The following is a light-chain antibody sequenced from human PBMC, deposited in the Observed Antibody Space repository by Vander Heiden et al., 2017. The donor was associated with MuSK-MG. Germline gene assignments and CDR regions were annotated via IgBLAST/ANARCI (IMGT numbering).Light chain of an antibody. CDR3: QQYGSSPKT. Sequence: DIVLTQSPGTLSLSPGERATLSCWASQSVTSSSLAWYQQIPGQAPRLLIYGASNRATGIPDRFSGSGSGTDFTLTISRLEPEDFAVYYCQQYGSSPKTFGQGTKVEIK. V-gene: IGKV3-20*01. CDR1: QSVTSSS. CDR2: GAS. J-gene: IGKJ1*01.